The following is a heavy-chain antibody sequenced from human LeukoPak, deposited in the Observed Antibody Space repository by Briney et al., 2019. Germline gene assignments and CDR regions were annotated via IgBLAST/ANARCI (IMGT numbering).Heavy chain of an antibody. J-gene: IGHJ4*02. Sequence: GGSLRLSCAASGFTFSSYAMNWVRQASGKGLEWDSAISGSGGSTYYADSVKGRFTISRDNSKHTLYLQMNSLRAEETAVYYCARDDPVSGTEWLVLSDYWGQGTLVTVSS. CDR1: GFTFSSYA. CDR2: ISGSGGST. V-gene: IGHV3-23*01. D-gene: IGHD6-19*01. CDR3: ARDDPVSGTEWLVLSDY.